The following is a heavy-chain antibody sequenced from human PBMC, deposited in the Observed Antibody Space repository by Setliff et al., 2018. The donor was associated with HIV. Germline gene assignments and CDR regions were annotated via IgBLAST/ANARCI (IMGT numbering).Heavy chain of an antibody. J-gene: IGHJ4*02. V-gene: IGHV4-4*09. CDR1: GDSISSYS. D-gene: IGHD5-18*01. Sequence: SETLSLTCTVSGDSISSYSWNWIRQPPGEGLEWIGYIYTSGNTNYNPSLQSRVTMSVDTSKNQFSLNLNSVTAADTAVYYCARRDGYSYGFYLDYWGQGTLVTVSS. CDR2: IYTSGNT. CDR3: ARRDGYSYGFYLDY.